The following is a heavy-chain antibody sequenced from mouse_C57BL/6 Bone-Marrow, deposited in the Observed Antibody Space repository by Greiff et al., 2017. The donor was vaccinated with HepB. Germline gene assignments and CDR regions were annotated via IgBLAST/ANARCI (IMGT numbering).Heavy chain of an antibody. D-gene: IGHD2-10*02. CDR3: ARGYGTLFAD. V-gene: IGHV3-1*01. CDR2: ISYSGSN. CDR1: GYSITSCYV. J-gene: IGHJ3*01. Sequence: EVKLVESGPGMVKPSQSLSLTCTVTGYSITSCYVWHWIRHFPGNQLERMSYISYSGSNNYNPTLKSRISITHDTSKNHFFLKLNSVTTEDTSTYYCARGYGTLFADWGQGTLVTVSA.